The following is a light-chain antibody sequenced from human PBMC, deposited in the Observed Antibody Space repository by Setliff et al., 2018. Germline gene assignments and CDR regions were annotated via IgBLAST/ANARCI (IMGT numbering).Light chain of an antibody. J-gene: IGLJ2*01. Sequence: QSALTQPASVSGSPGQSITISCTGTSSDVGSYNLVSWYQQHPGKAPKLMIYEVSKRPSGVSNRFSGSKSGNTASLTISGLRAEDEADYYCCSYAGSSTFDVVFGGGTQLTVL. CDR3: CSYAGSSTFDVV. V-gene: IGLV2-23*02. CDR1: SSDVGSYNL. CDR2: EVS.